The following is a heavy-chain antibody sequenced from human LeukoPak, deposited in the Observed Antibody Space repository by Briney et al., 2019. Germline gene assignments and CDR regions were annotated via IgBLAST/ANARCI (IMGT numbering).Heavy chain of an antibody. J-gene: IGHJ5*02. CDR2: INHSGST. Sequence: SETLSLTCAVYGGSFSGYYWSWIRQPPGKGLEWIGEINHSGSTNYNPSLKSRVTISVDTSKNQFSLKLSSVTAADTAVYYCARDYYDSSGYYYSSRFDPWGQGTLVTVSS. D-gene: IGHD3-22*01. CDR1: GGSFSGYY. CDR3: ARDYYDSSGYYYSSRFDP. V-gene: IGHV4-34*01.